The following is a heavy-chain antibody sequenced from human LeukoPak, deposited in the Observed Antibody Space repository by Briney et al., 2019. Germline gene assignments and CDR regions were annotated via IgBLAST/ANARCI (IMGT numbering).Heavy chain of an antibody. D-gene: IGHD4-17*01. V-gene: IGHV4-61*02. J-gene: IGHJ6*03. CDR1: GGSLSSGSYY. Sequence: PSQTLSLTCTVSGGSLSSGSYYWGWLRQPAGRGLEWLGRIYTSGSTNYNPSLKSRVTRSVHTSKTPCSLKLSSLTAADTAVYYCGKSTPYGDTLYMDVWGKGTTVTISS. CDR2: IYTSGST. CDR3: GKSTPYGDTLYMDV.